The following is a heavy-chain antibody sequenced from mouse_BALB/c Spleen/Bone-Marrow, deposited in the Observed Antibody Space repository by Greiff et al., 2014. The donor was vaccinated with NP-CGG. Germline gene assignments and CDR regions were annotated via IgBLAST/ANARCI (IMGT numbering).Heavy chain of an antibody. CDR2: IRNKANGYTT. Sequence: EVKLMESGGGLVQPGGSLRLPCATSGFTFTDYYMSWVRQPPGKALEWLGFIRNKANGYTTGYSASVKGRFTISRDNSQSILYLQMNTLRAEDSATYYCARDKNYGSYWYFDVWGAGTTVTVSS. V-gene: IGHV7-3*02. J-gene: IGHJ1*01. CDR3: ARDKNYGSYWYFDV. D-gene: IGHD2-1*01. CDR1: GFTFTDYY.